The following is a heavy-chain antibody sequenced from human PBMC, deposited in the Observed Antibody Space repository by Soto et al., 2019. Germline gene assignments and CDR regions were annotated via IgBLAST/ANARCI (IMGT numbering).Heavy chain of an antibody. D-gene: IGHD3-16*02. Sequence: ASVKVSCKASGYTFTSYGISWVRQAPGQGLEWMGWISAYNGNTNYAQKLQGRVTMTTDTSTSTAYMELRSLRSDDTAVYYCAREQGDYGWGSYRYTSYFDYWGQGTLVTVSS. J-gene: IGHJ4*02. CDR1: GYTFTSYG. V-gene: IGHV1-18*04. CDR2: ISAYNGNT. CDR3: AREQGDYGWGSYRYTSYFDY.